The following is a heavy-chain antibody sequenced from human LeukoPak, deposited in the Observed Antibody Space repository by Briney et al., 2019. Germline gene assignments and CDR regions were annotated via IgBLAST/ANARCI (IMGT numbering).Heavy chain of an antibody. CDR3: ARGMRPITMVRGVIYFDYYYYYMDV. J-gene: IGHJ6*03. D-gene: IGHD3-10*01. CDR2: ISYDGSNK. Sequence: GRSLRLSCAASGFTFSSYAMHWVRQAPGKGLEWVAVISYDGSNKYYADSVKGRFTISRDNSKNTLYLQMNSLRAEDTAVYYCARGMRPITMVRGVIYFDYYYYYMDVWGKGTTVTVSS. V-gene: IGHV3-30*04. CDR1: GFTFSSYA.